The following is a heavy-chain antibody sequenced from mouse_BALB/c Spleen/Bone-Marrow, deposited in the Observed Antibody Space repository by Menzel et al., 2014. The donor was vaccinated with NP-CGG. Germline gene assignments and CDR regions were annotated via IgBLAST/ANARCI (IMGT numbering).Heavy chain of an antibody. Sequence: DVKLVESGPGLVKPSQSLSLTCTVTGYSITSDYAWNWIRQFPGNKLEWMGYISYSGSSNYNPSLKSRISITRDTSKNQFFLQLNSVTTEDTATYYCARFTYDYDAGGFDYWGQGTTLTVSS. CDR2: ISYSGSS. CDR1: GYSITSDYA. V-gene: IGHV3-2*02. CDR3: ARFTYDYDAGGFDY. J-gene: IGHJ2*01. D-gene: IGHD2-4*01.